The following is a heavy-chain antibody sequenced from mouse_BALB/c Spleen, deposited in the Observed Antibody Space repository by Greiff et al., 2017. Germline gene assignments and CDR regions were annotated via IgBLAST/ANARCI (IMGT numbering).Heavy chain of an antibody. D-gene: IGHD2-4*01. CDR2: ISYDGSN. CDR1: GYSITSGYY. Sequence: EVQLQQSGPGLVKPSQSLSLTCSVTGYSITSGYYWNWIRQFPGNKLEWMGYISYDGSNNYNPSLKNRISITRDTSKNQFFLKLNSVTTEDTATYYCARAHYDDYAMDYWGQGTSVTVSS. J-gene: IGHJ4*01. V-gene: IGHV3-6*02. CDR3: ARAHYDDYAMDY.